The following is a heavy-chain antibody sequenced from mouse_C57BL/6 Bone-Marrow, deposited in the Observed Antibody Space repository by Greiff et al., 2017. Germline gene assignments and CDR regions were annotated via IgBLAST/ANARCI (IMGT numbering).Heavy chain of an antibody. CDR3: ERQSYYSNPFAY. Sequence: DVKLVESGGDLVKPGGSLKLSCAASGFTFSSYGMSWVRQTPDKRLEWVATISSGGSYTYYPDSVKGRSTISRDNAKNTLYLQMSSLKSEDTAIYYCERQSYYSNPFAYWGEGTLVTVSA. J-gene: IGHJ3*01. CDR2: ISSGGSYT. D-gene: IGHD2-5*01. V-gene: IGHV5-6*02. CDR1: GFTFSSYG.